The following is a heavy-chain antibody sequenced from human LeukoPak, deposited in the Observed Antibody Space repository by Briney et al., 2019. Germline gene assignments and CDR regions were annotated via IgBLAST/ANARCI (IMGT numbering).Heavy chain of an antibody. V-gene: IGHV3-7*01. J-gene: IGHJ4*02. CDR2: IKQDGSDE. CDR1: GFTLSSTW. Sequence: GGSLRLSCAASGFTLSSTWMSWVRQAPGKGLEWVDNIKQDGSDEYYLDSVKGRFIISRDNGKNSLYLQMSTLTTEDTAVYYCARQPVGFWSGYYQYYFDHWGQGVLVTVSS. CDR3: ARQPVGFWSGYYQYYFDH. D-gene: IGHD3-3*01.